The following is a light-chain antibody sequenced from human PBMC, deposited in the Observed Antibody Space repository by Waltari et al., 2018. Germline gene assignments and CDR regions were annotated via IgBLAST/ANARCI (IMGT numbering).Light chain of an antibody. CDR2: AAS. CDR3: QQTYTTPWT. V-gene: IGKV1-39*01. CDR1: QSVRHF. Sequence: DIQMTQSPSSLSASVGDRVTVTCRASQSVRHFLSWYQQKSGKAPKLLIYAASTLHSGGPSRFSGPGSGTDVTLTSAGLQPEDFATYYCQQTYTTPWTFGQGTPVEI. J-gene: IGKJ1*01.